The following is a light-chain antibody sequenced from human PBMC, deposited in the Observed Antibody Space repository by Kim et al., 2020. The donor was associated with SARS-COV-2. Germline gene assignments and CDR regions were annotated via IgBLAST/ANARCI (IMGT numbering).Light chain of an antibody. CDR1: QSISSY. J-gene: IGKJ1*01. V-gene: IGKV1-39*01. Sequence: AAEGDTVTITCRASQSISSYFNWYQQKPGKAPTLLVYAASSLQSGVPSRFSGSGSGTDFTLTSSSLQPEDFATYYCQQSYSTPPTFGQGTKVDIK. CDR3: QQSYSTPPT. CDR2: AAS.